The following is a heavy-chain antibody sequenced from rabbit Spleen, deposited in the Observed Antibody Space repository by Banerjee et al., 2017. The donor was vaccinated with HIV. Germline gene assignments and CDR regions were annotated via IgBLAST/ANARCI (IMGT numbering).Heavy chain of an antibody. CDR3: ARAYTGYNWVLDL. Sequence: QSLEESGGDLVKPGASLTLTCTTSGFSFSSAYYMCWVRQAPGKGLEWIACIYAGSSGSTYYASWAKGRFTISKPSSTTVTLQMTSLTAADTATYFCARAYTGYNWVLDLWGPGTLVTVS. CDR2: IYAGSSGST. V-gene: IGHV1S40*01. CDR1: GFSFSSAYY. D-gene: IGHD7-1*01. J-gene: IGHJ4*01.